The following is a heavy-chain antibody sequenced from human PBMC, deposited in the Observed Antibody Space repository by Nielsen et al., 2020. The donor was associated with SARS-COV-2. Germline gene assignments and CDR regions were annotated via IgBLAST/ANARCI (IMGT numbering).Heavy chain of an antibody. CDR1: GFTFSSYS. J-gene: IGHJ4*02. CDR3: ARGGYCSSTSCYHDY. V-gene: IGHV3-21*01. Sequence: GESLKISCAASGFTFSSYSMNWVRQAPGKGLEWVSSISSSSSYIYYADSVKGRFTISRDNAKNSLYLQMNSPRAEDTAVYYCARGGYCSSTSCYHDYWGQGTLVTVSS. D-gene: IGHD2-2*01. CDR2: ISSSSSYI.